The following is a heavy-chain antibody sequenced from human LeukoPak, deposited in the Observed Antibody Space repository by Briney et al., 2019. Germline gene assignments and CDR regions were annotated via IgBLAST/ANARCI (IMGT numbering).Heavy chain of an antibody. J-gene: IGHJ4*02. D-gene: IGHD2-2*02. CDR3: ARRDIVVVPASILGAFDI. CDR1: GFTFDDYG. V-gene: IGHV3-20*04. CDR2: INWNGGST. Sequence: PGGSLRLSCAASGFTFDDYGMSWVRQAPGKGLEWVSGINWNGGSTGYADSVKGRFTISRDNAKNSLYLQMNSLRAEDTALYYCARRDIVVVPASILGAFDIWGQGTLATVSS.